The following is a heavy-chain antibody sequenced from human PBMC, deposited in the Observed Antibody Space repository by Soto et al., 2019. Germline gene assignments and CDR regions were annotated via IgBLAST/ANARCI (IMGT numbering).Heavy chain of an antibody. CDR3: ARDAEDYSASWYDLDY. CDR2: ISYDGSNK. V-gene: IGHV3-30-3*01. CDR1: GFTFSSYA. Sequence: QVQPVESGGGVVQPGRSLRLSCAASGFTFSSYAMHWVRQAPGKGLEWVAVISYDGSNKYYADSVKGRFTISRDNSKNTLYLQMNSLRAEDTALYYCARDAEDYSASWYDLDYWGQGTLVTVTS. D-gene: IGHD6-13*01. J-gene: IGHJ4*02.